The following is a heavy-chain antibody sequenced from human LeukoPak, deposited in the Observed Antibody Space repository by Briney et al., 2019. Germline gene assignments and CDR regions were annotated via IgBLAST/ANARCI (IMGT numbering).Heavy chain of an antibody. CDR2: IIPMFDIA. Sequence: SVKVSCKASGGTVSSSAISWVRQAPGQGLEWMGRIIPMFDIANYAQKFQGRVTITADKSTNTAYMELSSLSSEDTAVYYCARDHEDTAVVTYLDHWGQGTLVTVSS. V-gene: IGHV1-69*04. CDR1: GGTVSSSA. CDR3: ARDHEDTAVVTYLDH. J-gene: IGHJ4*02. D-gene: IGHD5-18*01.